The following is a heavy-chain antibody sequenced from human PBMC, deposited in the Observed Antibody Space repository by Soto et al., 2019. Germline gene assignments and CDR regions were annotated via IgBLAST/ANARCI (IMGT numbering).Heavy chain of an antibody. Sequence: ESGGGVVQPGRSLRLSCAASGFTFSSYGMHWVRQAPGKGLEWVAVIWYDGSNKYYADSVKGRFTISRDNSKNTLYLQMNSLRAEDTAVYYCASQSPRYCSGGSCYLFDYWGQGTLVTVSS. CDR3: ASQSPRYCSGGSCYLFDY. V-gene: IGHV3-33*01. D-gene: IGHD2-15*01. J-gene: IGHJ4*02. CDR2: IWYDGSNK. CDR1: GFTFSSYG.